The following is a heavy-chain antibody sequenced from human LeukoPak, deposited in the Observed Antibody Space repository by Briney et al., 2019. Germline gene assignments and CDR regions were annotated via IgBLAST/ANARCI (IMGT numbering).Heavy chain of an antibody. Sequence: PGGSLRLSCAASGFTFSSYGMQWVRQAPGKGLEWVAFIRYDGTKTYYADSVKGRFTISRDYSKNTLYLQMNSLRAEDTALYYCAKVTIYSGSSGTLTHWGQGTLVTVSS. V-gene: IGHV3-30*02. CDR1: GFTFSSYG. CDR3: AKVTIYSGSSGTLTH. CDR2: IRYDGTKT. J-gene: IGHJ4*02. D-gene: IGHD6-6*01.